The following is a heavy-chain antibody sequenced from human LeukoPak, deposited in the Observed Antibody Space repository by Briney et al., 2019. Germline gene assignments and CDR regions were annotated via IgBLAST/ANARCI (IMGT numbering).Heavy chain of an antibody. Sequence: GSSVKVSCKASGGTFSSYAISWVRQDPGQGLEWMGWISAYNGNTNYAQKLQGRVTMTTDTSTSTAYMELRSMRSDDTAVYYCARGDDSSGPYYFDYWGQGTLVTVSS. V-gene: IGHV1-18*01. D-gene: IGHD3-22*01. CDR3: ARGDDSSGPYYFDY. J-gene: IGHJ4*02. CDR1: GGTFSSYA. CDR2: ISAYNGNT.